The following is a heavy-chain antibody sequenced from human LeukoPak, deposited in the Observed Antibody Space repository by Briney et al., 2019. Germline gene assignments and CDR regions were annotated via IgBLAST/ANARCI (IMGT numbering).Heavy chain of an antibody. CDR2: IIPTYGVT. D-gene: IGHD3-16*01. J-gene: IGHJ4*02. CDR3: AREPGGGFHFDY. Sequence: ASVKVSCKASGYIFTTYYMHWLRQAPGQGLEWMGVIIPTYGVTSNAQKFQGRVTMTRDTSTSTVYMELSSLRSEDTAVYYCAREPGGGFHFDYWGQGTLVTVSS. CDR1: GYIFTTYY. V-gene: IGHV1-46*01.